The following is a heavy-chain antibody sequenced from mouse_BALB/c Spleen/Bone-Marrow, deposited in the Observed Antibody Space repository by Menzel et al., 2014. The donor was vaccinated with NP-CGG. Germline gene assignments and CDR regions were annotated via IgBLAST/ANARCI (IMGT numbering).Heavy chain of an antibody. CDR3: ASPYYRYDGFAY. D-gene: IGHD2-14*01. CDR1: GYTFTSYV. J-gene: IGHJ3*01. V-gene: IGHV1-14*01. Sequence: EVQLQQSGPELVKPGASVKMSCKASGYTFTSYVMHWVKQKPGQGLEWIGYINPYNDGTKYNEKFKGKATLTSDKSSSTAYIELSSLTPEDSAVYYCASPYYRYDGFAYWGQGTLVTVSA. CDR2: INPYNDGT.